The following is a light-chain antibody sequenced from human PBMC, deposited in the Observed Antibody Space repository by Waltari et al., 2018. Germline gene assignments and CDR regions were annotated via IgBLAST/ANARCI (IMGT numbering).Light chain of an antibody. CDR1: SSNIGSHY. CDR2: TDG. CDR3: AAWDDSPSGHVV. J-gene: IGLJ2*01. V-gene: IGLV1-47*02. Sequence: SVLTQPPSASGAPGQRVTISCSGSSSNIGSHYVYWYQQLPGTAPKLLIYTDGQRAAGGPDRVSASKSGTSASLAISGLRSEDEADYYCAAWDDSPSGHVVFGGGTKLTVL.